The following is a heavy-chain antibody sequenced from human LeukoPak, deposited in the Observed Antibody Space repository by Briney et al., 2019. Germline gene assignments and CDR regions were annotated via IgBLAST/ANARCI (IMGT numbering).Heavy chain of an antibody. CDR1: GVSISAYY. J-gene: IGHJ4*02. CDR3: ARKDGDF. Sequence: PSETLSLTCTVSGVSISAYYWTWIRQPAGKGLEWIGRIYTSGITNYNPSLESRLTMSLDTSKNQISLRLSSVTAADTAVYYCARKDGDFWGQGTLVTVPS. CDR2: IYTSGIT. V-gene: IGHV4-4*07.